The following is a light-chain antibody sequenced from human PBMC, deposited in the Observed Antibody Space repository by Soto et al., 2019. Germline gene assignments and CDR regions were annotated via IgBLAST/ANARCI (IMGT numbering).Light chain of an antibody. CDR3: QKYGSSPHT. CDR1: QSVSSSY. J-gene: IGKJ3*01. Sequence: EIVLTQSPGTLSLSPGERATLSCRASQSVSSSYLAWYQQKPGQAPRLLIYGASSKASGIPDRFSGSGSGTAFTLTIIRLEPENFAVYSCQKYGSSPHTFGTGTKVDIK. V-gene: IGKV3-20*01. CDR2: GAS.